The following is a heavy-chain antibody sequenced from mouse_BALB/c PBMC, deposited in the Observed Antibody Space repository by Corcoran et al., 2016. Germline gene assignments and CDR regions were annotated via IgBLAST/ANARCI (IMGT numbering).Heavy chain of an antibody. Sequence: EVQLQQSGAALVQPGASVKLSCTASGFYIKDTYMHWVKQRPEQGLEWIGRIDPANGNTKYDPKFQGKATITADTSSNTAYLQLSSLTSEDTAVYYCARMSFYAMDYWGQGTSVTVSS. CDR2: IDPANGNT. CDR1: GFYIKDTY. V-gene: IGHV14-3*02. J-gene: IGHJ4*01. CDR3: ARMSFYAMDY.